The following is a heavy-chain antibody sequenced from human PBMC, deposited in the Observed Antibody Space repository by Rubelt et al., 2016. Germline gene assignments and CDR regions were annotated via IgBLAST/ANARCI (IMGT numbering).Heavy chain of an antibody. CDR1: GYTFTSYG. CDR3: ATVKHLSLES. V-gene: IGHV1-24*01. Sequence: QVQLVQSGPEMTKPGASVKVSCKAAGYTFTSYGLNWVRQAPGKGLEWMGGFDTEDGEISYAQKFQGRVTMIEETPTDTAYMELSSLRSEDTAVYYCATVKHLSLESWGQGTLVTVSS. J-gene: IGHJ4*02. CDR2: FDTEDGEI.